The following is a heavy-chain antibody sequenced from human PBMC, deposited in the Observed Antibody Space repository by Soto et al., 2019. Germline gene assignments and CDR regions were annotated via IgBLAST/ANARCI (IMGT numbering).Heavy chain of an antibody. Sequence: EVQLLESGGGLVQPGESLRLSCAFSGFIFGNYMMAWVRQAPGKGLEWVSTIGDGGESTYYADSVKGRFTISRDNSKNTLYLQMDSLGVEDTAVYYCAPHVHCSGGSCHYDAFDIRGQGTMVTVSS. V-gene: IGHV3-23*01. CDR1: GFIFGNYM. J-gene: IGHJ3*02. CDR2: IGDGGEST. D-gene: IGHD2-15*01. CDR3: APHVHCSGGSCHYDAFDI.